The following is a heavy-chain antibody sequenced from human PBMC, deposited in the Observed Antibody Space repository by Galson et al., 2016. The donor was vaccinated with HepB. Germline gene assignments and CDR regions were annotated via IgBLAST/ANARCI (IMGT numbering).Heavy chain of an antibody. CDR2: ITFDGSNK. D-gene: IGHD1-7*01. CDR1: DSSFSRYA. CDR3: ASNTYSYDKTGTHYVNFFHY. V-gene: IGHV3-30-3*01. Sequence: SLRLSCAASDSSFSRYAMHWVRQSPDKGLEWVAVITFDGSNKYYADSMKGRFSISRGNSKNTLYLETNSLRTEDAAVYYCASNTYSYDKTGTHYVNFFHYWGQGTRVTVSS. J-gene: IGHJ4*02.